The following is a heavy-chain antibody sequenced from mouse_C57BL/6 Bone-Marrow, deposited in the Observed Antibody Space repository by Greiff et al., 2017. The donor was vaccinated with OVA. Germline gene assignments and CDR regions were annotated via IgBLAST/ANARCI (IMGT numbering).Heavy chain of an antibody. CDR1: GFTFSSYT. D-gene: IGHD1-3*01. Sequence: EVMLVESGGGLVKPGGSLKLSCAASGFTFSSYTMSWVRQTPEKRLEWVATISGGGGNTYYPDSVKGRFTISRDNAKNTLYLQMSSLRSEDTALYYCARDWDLYYAMDYWGQGTSVTVSS. CDR2: ISGGGGNT. J-gene: IGHJ4*01. V-gene: IGHV5-9*01. CDR3: ARDWDLYYAMDY.